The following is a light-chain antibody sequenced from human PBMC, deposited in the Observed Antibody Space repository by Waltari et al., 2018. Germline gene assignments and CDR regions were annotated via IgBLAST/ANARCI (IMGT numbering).Light chain of an antibody. V-gene: IGLV1-40*01. CDR2: IND. CDR1: NSNVGAPYD. CDR3: QSYDSSLSGSL. J-gene: IGLJ3*02. Sequence: QSVLTQPPSVSGAPGQRVTISCTGTNSNVGAPYDVHWYQQLPGTAPKLLIYINDRRPSGVPDRFSGSHSGTSASLAISGLQPEDEAYYYCQSYDSSLSGSLFGGGTKVTVL.